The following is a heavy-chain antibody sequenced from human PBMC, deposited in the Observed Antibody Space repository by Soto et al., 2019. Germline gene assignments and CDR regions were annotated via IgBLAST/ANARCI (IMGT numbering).Heavy chain of an antibody. Sequence: EVQLEESGGGLLQPGGSLRLSCTASGFTFSTYWMHWVRQAPGKGLVWVSRINGDGSTTAYEDSVRGRFTISRDNAKTTLYLQVNSLRDGETAVYYCARGLQTYSGVDVWGQRNTVTVSS. CDR3: ARGLQTYSGVDV. CDR2: INGDGSTT. J-gene: IGHJ6*02. CDR1: GFTFSTYW. V-gene: IGHV3-74*01.